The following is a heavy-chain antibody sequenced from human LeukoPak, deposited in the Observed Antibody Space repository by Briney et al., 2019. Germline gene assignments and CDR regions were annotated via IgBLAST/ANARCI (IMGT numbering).Heavy chain of an antibody. CDR2: ISYDGSNK. CDR3: ARDRGENWFDH. Sequence: GRSLRLSCAASGFTFSSYAMHWVRQAPGEGLEWVAVISYDGSNKYYADSVKGRFTISRDNSKNTLYLQMNSLRAEDTAVYYCARDRGENWFDHWGQGTLVTVSS. D-gene: IGHD2-21*01. V-gene: IGHV3-30-3*01. CDR1: GFTFSSYA. J-gene: IGHJ5*02.